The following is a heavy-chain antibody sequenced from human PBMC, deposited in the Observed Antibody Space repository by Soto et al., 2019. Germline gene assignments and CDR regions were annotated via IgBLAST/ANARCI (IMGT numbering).Heavy chain of an antibody. V-gene: IGHV1-69*13. Sequence: EASVKVSCKASGGTFSSYAISWVRQAPGQGLEWMGGIIPIFGTANYAQKFQGRVTITADESTSTAYMELSSLRSEDTAVYYCARSLRYCSSTSCSLYYFDYWGQGTLVTVS. J-gene: IGHJ4*02. D-gene: IGHD2-2*01. CDR1: GGTFSSYA. CDR2: IIPIFGTA. CDR3: ARSLRYCSSTSCSLYYFDY.